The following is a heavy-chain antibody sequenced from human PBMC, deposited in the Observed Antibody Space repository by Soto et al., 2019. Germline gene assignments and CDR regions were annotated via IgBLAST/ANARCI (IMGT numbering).Heavy chain of an antibody. Sequence: QVQLVQSGAEVKKPGASVKVSCKASGYTFTSYAMHWVRQAPGQRLEWMGWINAGNGNTKYSQKFQGRVTITRDTSASTAYIELSSLRSEDTAVYYCARGGSSGLHRALDYSGQGTLVTVSS. CDR1: GYTFTSYA. CDR2: INAGNGNT. D-gene: IGHD6-19*01. V-gene: IGHV1-3*01. J-gene: IGHJ4*02. CDR3: ARGGSSGLHRALDY.